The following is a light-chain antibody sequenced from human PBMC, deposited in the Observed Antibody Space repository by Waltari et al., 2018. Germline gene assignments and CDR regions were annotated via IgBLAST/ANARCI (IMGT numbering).Light chain of an antibody. V-gene: IGKV3-11*01. CDR2: ETS. J-gene: IGKJ3*01. CDR3: QLLVNWPLFT. Sequence: DIVLTQSPPTLSLSPVERATLSCRASQSVGRYLAWYQQKPGQAPRLLIYETSNRATGIPARFSGSGSATDFTLTISSLEPEDFAVYYCQLLVNWPLFTFGPGTRVDV. CDR1: QSVGRY.